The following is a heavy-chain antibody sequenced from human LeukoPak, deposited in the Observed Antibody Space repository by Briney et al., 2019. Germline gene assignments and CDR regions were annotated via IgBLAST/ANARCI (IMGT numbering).Heavy chain of an antibody. CDR2: INHSGST. V-gene: IGHV4-34*01. J-gene: IGHJ4*02. D-gene: IGHD6-13*01. CDR3: ATYSSSWYWGD. CDR1: GGSFSGYY. Sequence: SETLSLTCAVYGGSFSGYYWSWIRQPPGKGLEWIGEINHSGSTNYNPSLKSRVTISADTSKNQFSLKLSSVTAADTAVYYCATYSSSWYWGDWGQGTLVTVSS.